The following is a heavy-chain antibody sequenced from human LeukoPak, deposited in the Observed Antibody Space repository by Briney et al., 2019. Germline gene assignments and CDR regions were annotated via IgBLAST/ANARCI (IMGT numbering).Heavy chain of an antibody. CDR1: GFTFSSYG. CDR3: AKGDYYYEKGNAFDI. V-gene: IGHV3-30*18. D-gene: IGHD3-22*01. Sequence: GRSLRLSCAASGFTFSSYGMHWVRQAPGKGLEWVAVISYDGSNKYYADSVKGRFTISRDNSKNTLYLQMNSLRAEDTAVYYCAKGDYYYEKGNAFDIWGQGTMVTVSS. CDR2: ISYDGSNK. J-gene: IGHJ3*02.